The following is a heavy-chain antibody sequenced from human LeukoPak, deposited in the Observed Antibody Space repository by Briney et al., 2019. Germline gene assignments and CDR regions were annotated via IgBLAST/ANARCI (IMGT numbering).Heavy chain of an antibody. D-gene: IGHD2-21*02. Sequence: PSETLSLTCTFSSASVCAGTYYWAWIRQPPDEGLEWIGSISHSGTTYYSPSFQSRVTISVDMSKNQFSLYLSSVTAADTAVYHCARHGDRPPPYYFYSWGQGTLVTVSS. J-gene: IGHJ4*02. V-gene: IGHV4-39*01. CDR1: SASVCAGTYY. CDR2: ISHSGTT. CDR3: ARHGDRPPPYYFYS.